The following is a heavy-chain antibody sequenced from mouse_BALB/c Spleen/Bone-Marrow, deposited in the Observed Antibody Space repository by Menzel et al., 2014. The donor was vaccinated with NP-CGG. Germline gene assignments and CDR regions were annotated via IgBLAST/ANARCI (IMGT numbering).Heavy chain of an antibody. CDR1: GFTFTSYY. Sequence: DVHLVESGGGLVKLGGSLKLSCAASGFTFTSYYMSWVRQTPEKRLELVAAINSNGDNTYYPDTMKGRFTISRDNAKNTLFLQMSSLKSEDTAVFYCARRGISTAEGVGAMDYWGQGTSVTVSS. J-gene: IGHJ4*01. V-gene: IGHV5-6-2*01. CDR3: ARRGISTAEGVGAMDY. D-gene: IGHD1-2*01. CDR2: INSNGDNT.